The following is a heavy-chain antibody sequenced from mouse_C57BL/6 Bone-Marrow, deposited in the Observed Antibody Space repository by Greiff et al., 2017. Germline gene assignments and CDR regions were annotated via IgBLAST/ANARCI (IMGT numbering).Heavy chain of an antibody. Sequence: QVQLLQPGAELVKPGASVKISCKASGYTFTSYWITWVNQRPGQGLEWIGAIYPGSGSTNYYEKFKSKVTLTVDTSASTAYVQLSRRTSEDSAVSYCAGEHTVHYAMDYWGQGTSVTVSA. CDR2: IYPGSGST. CDR1: GYTFTSYW. J-gene: IGHJ4*01. D-gene: IGHD1-1*01. CDR3: AGEHTVHYAMDY. V-gene: IGHV1-55*01.